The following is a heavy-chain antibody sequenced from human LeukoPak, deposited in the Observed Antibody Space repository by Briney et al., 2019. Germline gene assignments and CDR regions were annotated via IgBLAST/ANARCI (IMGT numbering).Heavy chain of an antibody. CDR2: IYYSGST. V-gene: IGHV4-39*01. J-gene: IGHJ3*02. Sequence: NPSETLSLTCTVSGGSISSSSYYWGWIRQPPGKGLEWIGSIYYSGSTYYNPSLKSRVTISVDTSKNQFSLKLSSVTAADTAVYYCARHILTDYYDSSGDDAFDIWGQGTMVTVSS. CDR3: ARHILTDYYDSSGDDAFDI. CDR1: GGSISSSSYY. D-gene: IGHD3-22*01.